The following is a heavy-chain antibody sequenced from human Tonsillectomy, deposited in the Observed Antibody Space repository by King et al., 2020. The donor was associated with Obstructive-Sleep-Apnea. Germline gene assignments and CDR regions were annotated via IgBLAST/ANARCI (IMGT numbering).Heavy chain of an antibody. D-gene: IGHD3-22*01. J-gene: IGHJ4*02. CDR3: ARDVAVVARGY. CDR2: IYSGGST. CDR1: GFTVSSNY. Sequence: VQLVESGGGLVQPGGSLRPSCAVSGFTVSSNYMSWVRQAPGKGLEWVSVIYSGGSTYYADSVKGRFTISRDNSKNTLYLQMNSLRAEDTAVYYCARDVAVVARGYWGQGTLVTVSS. V-gene: IGHV3-66*01.